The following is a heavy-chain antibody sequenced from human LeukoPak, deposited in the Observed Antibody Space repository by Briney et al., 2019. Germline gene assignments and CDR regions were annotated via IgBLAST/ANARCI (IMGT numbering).Heavy chain of an antibody. V-gene: IGHV3-23*01. CDR1: GFTFSSYA. D-gene: IGHD6-19*01. CDR3: AKDANGYSSGWQDY. J-gene: IGHJ4*02. CDR2: ISGSGGST. Sequence: GGSLRLSCEASGFTFSSYAMSWVRQAPGKGLEWVSAISGSGGSTYYADSVKGRFTISRDNSKNTLYLQMNSLRAEDTAVYYCAKDANGYSSGWQDYWGQGTLVTVSS.